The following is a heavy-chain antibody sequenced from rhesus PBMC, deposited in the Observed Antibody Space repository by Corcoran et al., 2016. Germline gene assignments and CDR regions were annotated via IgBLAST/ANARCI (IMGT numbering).Heavy chain of an antibody. D-gene: IGHD7-45*01. J-gene: IGHJ4*01. Sequence: QVQLQESGPGLVKPSETLSVTCAVSGGSFTSRYWPWIRQAPGKGLEWIGYIQSCGSRTIYNPSLESRVTLAIDTSKNQFSLRVTSMTAADTAVYYCAHDHWGSVDYWGQGVLVTVSS. V-gene: IGHV4-169*02. CDR1: GGSFTSRY. CDR2: IQSCGSRT. CDR3: AHDHWGSVDY.